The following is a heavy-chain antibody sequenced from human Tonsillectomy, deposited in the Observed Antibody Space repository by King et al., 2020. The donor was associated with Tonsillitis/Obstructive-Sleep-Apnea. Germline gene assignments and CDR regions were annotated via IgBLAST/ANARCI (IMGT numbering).Heavy chain of an antibody. CDR3: AKDMPPRGSSVYSFDY. CDR1: GFIFDDYA. CDR2: ISWNSGSI. J-gene: IGHJ4*02. V-gene: IGHV3-9*01. Sequence: VQLVESGGGLVQPGRSLRLSCAASGFIFDDYAMHWVRQAPGKGLEWVSGISWNSGSIGYADSVKGRFTISRDNAKNSLYLQMNSLRAEDTALYYCAKDMPPRGSSVYSFDYWGQGTLVTVSS. D-gene: IGHD1-26*01.